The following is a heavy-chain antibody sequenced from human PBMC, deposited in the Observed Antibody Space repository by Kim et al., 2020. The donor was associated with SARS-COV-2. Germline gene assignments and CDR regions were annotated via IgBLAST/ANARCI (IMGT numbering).Heavy chain of an antibody. Sequence: SETLSLTCTVSGGSISSYYWSWIRQPPGKGLEWIGYIYYSGSTNYNPSLKSRVTISVDTSKNQFSLKLSSVTAADTAVYYCARHYDFWSGSSQSYFDYWGQGTLVTVSS. CDR2: IYYSGST. J-gene: IGHJ4*02. D-gene: IGHD3-3*01. CDR3: ARHYDFWSGSSQSYFDY. CDR1: GGSISSYY. V-gene: IGHV4-59*08.